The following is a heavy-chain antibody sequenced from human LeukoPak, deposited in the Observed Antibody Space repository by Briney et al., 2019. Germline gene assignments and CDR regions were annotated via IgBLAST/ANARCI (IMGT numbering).Heavy chain of an antibody. CDR3: ASQGLLWFGELLYFDY. J-gene: IGHJ4*02. Sequence: GGSLRLSCAASGFTFSSYGMNWVRQAPGKGLEWVSYISSSSSTIYYADSVKGRFTISRDNAKNSLYLQMNSLRAEDTAVYYCASQGLLWFGELLYFDYWGQGTLVTVSS. D-gene: IGHD3-10*01. CDR2: ISSSSSTI. V-gene: IGHV3-48*01. CDR1: GFTFSSYG.